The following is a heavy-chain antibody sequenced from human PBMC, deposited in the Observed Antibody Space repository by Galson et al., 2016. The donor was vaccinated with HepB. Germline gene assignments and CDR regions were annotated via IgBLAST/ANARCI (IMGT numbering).Heavy chain of an antibody. D-gene: IGHD2/OR15-2a*01. CDR1: GFTFNSYA. CDR3: ARRHEYCPPVGCSVDY. Sequence: SLRLSCAAFGFTFNSYAMHWVRQAPGKAPEWVAVISYDGRKKYYADSVKGRFTISRDNSNSMLFLQMSSLRADDTAVYYCARRHEYCPPVGCSVDYWGQGTLVSVSS. V-gene: IGHV3-30*04. J-gene: IGHJ4*02. CDR2: ISYDGRKK.